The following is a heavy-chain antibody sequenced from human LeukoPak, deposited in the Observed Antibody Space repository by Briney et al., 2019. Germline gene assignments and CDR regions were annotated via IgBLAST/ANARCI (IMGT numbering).Heavy chain of an antibody. D-gene: IGHD5-12*01. CDR3: ARNRGWLQFDY. V-gene: IGHV3-7*03. CDR2: IKGDGSQK. J-gene: IGHJ4*02. Sequence: RGSLRLSCAASGFSFSDHWLDWVRQAPGKGLEWVAHIKGDGSQKYYVDSVKGRFTISRDNAKTSLYLRMDSLRAEDTAVYYCARNRGWLQFDYWGQGTLVTVSS. CDR1: GFSFSDHW.